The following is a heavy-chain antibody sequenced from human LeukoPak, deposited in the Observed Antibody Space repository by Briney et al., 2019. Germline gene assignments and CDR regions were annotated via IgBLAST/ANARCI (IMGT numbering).Heavy chain of an antibody. CDR3: ARGGITMVRGVMGGDY. Sequence: GASVMVSCKASGYTFTSYGISWVRQAPGQGLEWMGWISAYNGNTNYAQKLQGRVTMTTDTSTSTAYMELRSLRSDDTAVYYCARGGITMVRGVMGGDYWGQGTLVTVSS. V-gene: IGHV1-18*01. CDR2: ISAYNGNT. D-gene: IGHD3-10*01. J-gene: IGHJ4*02. CDR1: GYTFTSYG.